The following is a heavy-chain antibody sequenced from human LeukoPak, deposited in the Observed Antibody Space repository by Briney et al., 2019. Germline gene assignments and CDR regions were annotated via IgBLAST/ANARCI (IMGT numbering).Heavy chain of an antibody. Sequence: SETLSLTCTVSGGSMSSYYWSWIRQPPGKGLEWIGYLFNSGSTNYNPSLKSRVTISVDTSKNQFSLKLSSVTAADAAVYYCASPPAPYTSGWYFGYWGQGTLVTVSS. CDR1: GGSMSSYY. D-gene: IGHD6-19*01. V-gene: IGHV4-59*01. J-gene: IGHJ4*02. CDR2: LFNSGST. CDR3: ASPPAPYTSGWYFGY.